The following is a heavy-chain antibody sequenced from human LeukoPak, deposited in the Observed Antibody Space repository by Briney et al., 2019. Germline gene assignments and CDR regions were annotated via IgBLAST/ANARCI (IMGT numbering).Heavy chain of an antibody. D-gene: IGHD6-13*01. Sequence: SETLSLTCTVSGGSISSYYWSWIRQPAGKGLEWIGRIYTSGSTNYNPSLKSRVTISVDTSKNQFSLKLSSVTAADTAVYYCARQETYSSSWYTGGYFDYWGQGTLVTVSS. CDR3: ARQETYSSSWYTGGYFDY. V-gene: IGHV4-4*07. CDR1: GGSISSYY. CDR2: IYTSGST. J-gene: IGHJ4*02.